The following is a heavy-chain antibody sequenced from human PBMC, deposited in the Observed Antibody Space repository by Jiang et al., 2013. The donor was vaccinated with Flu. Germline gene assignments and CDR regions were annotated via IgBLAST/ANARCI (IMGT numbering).Heavy chain of an antibody. D-gene: IGHD2-21*01. CDR2: IWYDGSNK. V-gene: IGHV3-33*01. Sequence: QAPGKGLEWVAVIWYDGSNKYYADSVKGRFTISRDNSKNTLYLQMNSLRAEDTAVYYCAREPIHEAPGAFDIWGQGTMVTVSS. CDR3: AREPIHEAPGAFDI. J-gene: IGHJ3*02.